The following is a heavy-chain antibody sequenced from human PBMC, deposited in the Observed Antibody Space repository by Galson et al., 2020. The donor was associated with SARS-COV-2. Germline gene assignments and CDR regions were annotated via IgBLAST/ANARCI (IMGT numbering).Heavy chain of an antibody. CDR2: IYPDDSES. CDR3: VRVTSGSYIYDY. D-gene: IGHD1-26*01. Sequence: KIGEPLKISCQGSGYSFTKNWIGWVRQRPGKGLEWMGTIYPDDSESRDSLSFRGHVTMSADKSINAAYLQWTSLKASDTAIYYCVRVTSGSYIYDYWGQGTLVTVSS. J-gene: IGHJ4*01. CDR1: GYSFTKNW. V-gene: IGHV5-51*01.